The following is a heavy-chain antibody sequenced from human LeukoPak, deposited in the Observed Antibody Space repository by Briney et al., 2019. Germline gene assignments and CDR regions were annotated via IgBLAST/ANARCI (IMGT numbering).Heavy chain of an antibody. V-gene: IGHV1-8*01. CDR2: MNPNSGNT. Sequence: GASVKVPCKASGYTFTSYDINWVRQATGQGLEWMGWMNPNSGNTGYAQKFQGRVTMTRNTSISTAYMELSSLRSEDTAVYYCAREGDVLLWFGELEFDYWGQGTLVTVSS. CDR1: GYTFTSYD. D-gene: IGHD3-10*01. CDR3: AREGDVLLWFGELEFDY. J-gene: IGHJ4*02.